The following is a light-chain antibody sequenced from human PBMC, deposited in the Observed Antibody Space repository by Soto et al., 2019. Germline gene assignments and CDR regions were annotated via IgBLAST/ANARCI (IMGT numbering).Light chain of an antibody. CDR3: QEYNSYSWT. CDR2: KAS. J-gene: IGKJ1*01. V-gene: IGKV1-5*03. CDR1: QSVSSW. Sequence: DIQMTQSPSTLSASVGDRVTITCRASQSVSSWLAWYQQKPGKVPKLLIYKASNLESGVPSRFSGSGSGTEFTLTISSLQPDDFATYYCQEYNSYSWTFGQGTKVEIK.